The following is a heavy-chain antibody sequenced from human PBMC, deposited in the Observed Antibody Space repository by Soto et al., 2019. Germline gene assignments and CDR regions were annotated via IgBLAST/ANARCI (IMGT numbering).Heavy chain of an antibody. J-gene: IGHJ5*02. CDR1: GGTFSSYA. D-gene: IGHD3-16*02. Sequence: SVKVSCKASGGTFSSYAISWVRQAPGQGLEWMGGIIPVFGTGIYAQKFQGRVTITADKSTNTAYMELSSLRSEDTAVYYCARSSGGVFGIIIEGSNWLAPWGQGSLVTVSS. CDR2: IIPVFGTG. V-gene: IGHV1-69*06. CDR3: ARSSGGVFGIIIEGSNWLAP.